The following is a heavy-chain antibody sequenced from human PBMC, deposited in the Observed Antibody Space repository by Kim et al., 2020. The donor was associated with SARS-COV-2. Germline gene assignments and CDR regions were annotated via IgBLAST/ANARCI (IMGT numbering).Heavy chain of an antibody. D-gene: IGHD3-10*01. J-gene: IGHJ3*02. V-gene: IGHV3-33*01. Sequence: GGSLRLSCAASGFTFSSYGMHWVRQAPGKGLEWVAVIWYDGSNKYYADSVKGRFTISRDNSKNTLYLQMNSLRAEDTAVYYCATLWFGEPSDAFAIWGQG. CDR1: GFTFSSYG. CDR2: IWYDGSNK. CDR3: ATLWFGEPSDAFAI.